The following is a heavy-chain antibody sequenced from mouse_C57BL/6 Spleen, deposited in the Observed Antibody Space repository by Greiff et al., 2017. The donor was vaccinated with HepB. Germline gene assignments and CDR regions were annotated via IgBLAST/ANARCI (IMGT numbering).Heavy chain of an antibody. D-gene: IGHD2-1*01. Sequence: QVHVKQSGAELVRPGASVKLSCKASGYTFTDYYINWVKQRPGQGLEWIARIYPGSGNTYYNEKFKGKATLTAEKSSSTAYMQLSSLTSEDSAVYFCAREGDFYYRSAMDYWGQGTSVTVSS. V-gene: IGHV1-76*01. CDR2: IYPGSGNT. J-gene: IGHJ4*01. CDR1: GYTFTDYY. CDR3: AREGDFYYRSAMDY.